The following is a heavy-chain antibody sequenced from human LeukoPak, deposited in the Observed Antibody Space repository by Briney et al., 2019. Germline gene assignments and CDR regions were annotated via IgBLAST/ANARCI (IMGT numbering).Heavy chain of an antibody. CDR1: GGSISGYY. CDR2: IDYRGGA. Sequence: SETLSLTCTVSGGSISGYYWTWIRQPPGKELEWIGNIDYRGGAKYNPSLKSRVTITVDTSKNQFSLKLTSVTAADTAVYYCAREIGATIFGVSRDSDWFDPWGQGTLVTVSS. CDR3: AREIGATIFGVSRDSDWFDP. V-gene: IGHV4-59*01. D-gene: IGHD3-3*01. J-gene: IGHJ5*02.